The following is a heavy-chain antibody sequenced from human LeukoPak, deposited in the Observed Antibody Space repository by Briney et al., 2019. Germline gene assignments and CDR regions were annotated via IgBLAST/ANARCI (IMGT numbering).Heavy chain of an antibody. V-gene: IGHV4-59*05. CDR3: ARHSSMRSPITP. CDR1: GGSISSYY. Sequence: SETLSLTCTVSGGSISSYYWSWIRQPAGKGLEWIGSIYYSGSTYYNPSLKSRVIISVDTSKNQFSLKLSSETAADTAVYYCARHSSMRSPITPWGQGTLVTVSS. D-gene: IGHD3-22*01. CDR2: IYYSGST. J-gene: IGHJ5*02.